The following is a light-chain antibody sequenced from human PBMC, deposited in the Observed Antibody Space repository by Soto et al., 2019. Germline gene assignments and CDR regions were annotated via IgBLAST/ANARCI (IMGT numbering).Light chain of an antibody. CDR3: QQYAISVT. CDR1: QSFSSTF. CDR2: GAS. J-gene: IGKJ1*01. V-gene: IGKV3-20*01. Sequence: EILLTQSPDSLSLSPGDRATLSCRASQSFSSTFFAWYQQKPGQAPRLLIYGASSRATGIPDRFSGSGSGTDFTLTISRLEPEDFAVYYCQQYAISVTFGQGTKVAIK.